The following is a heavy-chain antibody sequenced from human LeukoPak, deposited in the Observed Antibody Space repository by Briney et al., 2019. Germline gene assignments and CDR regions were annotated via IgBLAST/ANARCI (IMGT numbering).Heavy chain of an antibody. D-gene: IGHD1-7*01. Sequence: GGSLRLSCAASGFTFSSYSMNWVSQAPGKGLEWVSSISSSSSYIYYADSVKGRFTISRDNAKNSLYLQMNSLRAEDTAVYYCARNGGTTGWFDPWGQGTLVTVSS. CDR1: GFTFSSYS. CDR2: ISSSSSYI. V-gene: IGHV3-21*01. J-gene: IGHJ5*02. CDR3: ARNGGTTGWFDP.